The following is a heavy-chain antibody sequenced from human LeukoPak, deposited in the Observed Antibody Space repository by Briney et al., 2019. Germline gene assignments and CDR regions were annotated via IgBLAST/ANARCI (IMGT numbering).Heavy chain of an antibody. V-gene: IGHV4-59*01. Sequence: SETLSLTCTVSGGSISSYYRSWIRQPPGQGLEWIGYIYYSGSTNYNPSLKSRVTISVDTSKNQFSLKLSSVTAADTAVYYCARPGSSGWYVGAFDIWGQGTMVTVSS. CDR2: IYYSGST. D-gene: IGHD6-19*01. CDR1: GGSISSYY. CDR3: ARPGSSGWYVGAFDI. J-gene: IGHJ3*02.